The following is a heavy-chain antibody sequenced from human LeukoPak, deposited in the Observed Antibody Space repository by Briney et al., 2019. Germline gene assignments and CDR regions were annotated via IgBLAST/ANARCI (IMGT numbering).Heavy chain of an antibody. V-gene: IGHV3-23*01. Sequence: GGSLRLSCAASGFTFRNFGMHWVRQAPGKGLEWVSAISVNGNTYHADSVKGRFTISRDSSKNTLYLQMNRLRAEDAAVYYCAKAPVTTCSGAYCYPFDYWGQGTLVTVSS. D-gene: IGHD2-21*01. J-gene: IGHJ4*02. CDR3: AKAPVTTCSGAYCYPFDY. CDR2: ISVNGNT. CDR1: GFTFRNFG.